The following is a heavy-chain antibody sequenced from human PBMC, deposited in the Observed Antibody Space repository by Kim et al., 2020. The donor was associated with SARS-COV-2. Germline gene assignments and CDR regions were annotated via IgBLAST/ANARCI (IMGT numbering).Heavy chain of an antibody. Sequence: VKGRFTISRDNSKNTLYLQMNSLRAEDTAVYYCAKAPYYYDSSGYFIVDYWGQGTLVTVSS. CDR3: AKAPYYYDSSGYFIVDY. V-gene: IGHV3-23*01. D-gene: IGHD3-22*01. J-gene: IGHJ4*02.